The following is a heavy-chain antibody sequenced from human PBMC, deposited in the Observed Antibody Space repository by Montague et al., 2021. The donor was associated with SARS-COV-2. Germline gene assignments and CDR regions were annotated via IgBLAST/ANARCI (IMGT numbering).Heavy chain of an antibody. CDR2: IHHGGST. J-gene: IGHJ6*03. CDR1: GGSFSTYS. D-gene: IGHD3-10*01. Sequence: SETLSLTCAVPGGSFSTYSWNWISQPPGKGLEWIGEIHHGGSTNYNPSLKSRVTISADTSKNQFSLKLTSVAAADTAVYYCARLGDGVVPSPILGVGPYYSYYYMDVWGKGTTVTVSS. V-gene: IGHV4-34*01. CDR3: ARLGDGVVPSPILGVGPYYSYYYMDV.